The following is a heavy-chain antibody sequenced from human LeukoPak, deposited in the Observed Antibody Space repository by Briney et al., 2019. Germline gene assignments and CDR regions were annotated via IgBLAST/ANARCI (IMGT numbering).Heavy chain of an antibody. V-gene: IGHV3-30*04. J-gene: IGHJ4*02. D-gene: IGHD5-24*01. CDR1: GFTFSSYA. CDR3: AKDSTWDGYNL. CDR2: ISYDGSNK. Sequence: GGSLRLSCAASGFTFSSYAMHWVRQAPGKGLEWVAVISYDGSNKYYADSVKGRFSISRDNSKNTLYLQMNSLRADDTAVYYCAKDSTWDGYNLWGQGTLVTVSS.